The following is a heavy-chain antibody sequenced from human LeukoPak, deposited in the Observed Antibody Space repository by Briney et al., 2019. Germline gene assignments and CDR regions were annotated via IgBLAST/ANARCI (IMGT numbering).Heavy chain of an antibody. V-gene: IGHV1-46*01. J-gene: IGHJ4*02. Sequence: ASVKASCKASGYTFTSYYMHWVRQAPGQGLEWMGIINPSGGSTSYAQKFQGRVTMTRDTSTSTVYMELSSLRSEDTAVYYCAWRGGLRTPSTYYFDYWGQGTLVTVSS. CDR3: AWRGGLRTPSTYYFDY. CDR1: GYTFTSYY. CDR2: INPSGGST. D-gene: IGHD4-17*01.